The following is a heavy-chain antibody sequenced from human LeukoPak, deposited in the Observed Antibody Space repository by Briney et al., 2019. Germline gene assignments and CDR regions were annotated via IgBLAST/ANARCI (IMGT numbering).Heavy chain of an antibody. V-gene: IGHV4-59*12. Sequence: SETLSLTCTVSGGSINSYYWSWIRQPPGKGLEWLGYIYHSGSTYYNPSLKSRVTISVDRSKNQFSLKLSSVTAADTAVYYCARARYYYDSSGYPKTSEFDYWGQGTLVTVSS. J-gene: IGHJ4*02. CDR1: GGSINSYY. D-gene: IGHD3-22*01. CDR3: ARARYYYDSSGYPKTSEFDY. CDR2: IYHSGST.